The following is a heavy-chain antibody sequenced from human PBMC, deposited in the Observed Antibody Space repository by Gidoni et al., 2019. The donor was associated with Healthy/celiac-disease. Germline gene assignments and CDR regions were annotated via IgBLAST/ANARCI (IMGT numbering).Heavy chain of an antibody. V-gene: IGHV3-11*06. CDR3: ARGGGYCSSTSSCKGVDY. D-gene: IGHD2-2*01. J-gene: IGHJ4*02. Sequence: GRFTISRDNAKNSLYLQMNSLRAEDTAVYYCARGGGYCSSTSSCKGVDYWGQGTLVTVSS.